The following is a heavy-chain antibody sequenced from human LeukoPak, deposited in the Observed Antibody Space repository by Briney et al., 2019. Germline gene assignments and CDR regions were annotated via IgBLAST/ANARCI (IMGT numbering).Heavy chain of an antibody. V-gene: IGHV3-30*02. Sequence: GGSLRLSCAASGFTFSSYGMHWVRQAPGKGLEWVAFIRYDGSNKYYADSVKGRFTISRDNSKNTLYLQMNSLRAEDTAVYYCAKDSGACSGGSCYSIDYWGQGTLVTVSS. CDR1: GFTFSSYG. CDR2: IRYDGSNK. D-gene: IGHD2-15*01. CDR3: AKDSGACSGGSCYSIDY. J-gene: IGHJ4*02.